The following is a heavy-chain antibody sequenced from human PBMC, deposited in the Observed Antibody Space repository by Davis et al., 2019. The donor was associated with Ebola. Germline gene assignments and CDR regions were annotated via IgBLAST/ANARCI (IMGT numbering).Heavy chain of an antibody. D-gene: IGHD1-1*01. CDR1: GGTFSSYA. V-gene: IGHV1-69*13. CDR2: IIPIFGTA. CDR3: ARICYNWNDGAADAFDI. J-gene: IGHJ3*02. Sequence: SVKVSCKASGGTFSSYAISWVRQAPGQGLEWMGGIIPIFGTANYAQKFQGRVTITADESTSTAYMELSSLRSEDTAVYYCARICYNWNDGAADAFDIWGQGTMVTVSS.